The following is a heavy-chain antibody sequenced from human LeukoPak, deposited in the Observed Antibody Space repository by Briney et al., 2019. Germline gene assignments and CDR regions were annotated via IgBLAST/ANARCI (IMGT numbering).Heavy chain of an antibody. CDR1: GSTFNYYG. D-gene: IGHD3-22*01. CDR3: ARDARSHYYDSSGYDY. CDR2: IRFDGNEK. V-gene: IGHV3-30*02. J-gene: IGHJ4*02. Sequence: GGSLRLSCAASGSTFNYYGMHWVRQAPGKGLEWVAFIRFDGNEKYYADSVKGRFTISRDNAKNSLYLQMNSLRAEDTAVYYCARDARSHYYDSSGYDYWGQGTLVTVSS.